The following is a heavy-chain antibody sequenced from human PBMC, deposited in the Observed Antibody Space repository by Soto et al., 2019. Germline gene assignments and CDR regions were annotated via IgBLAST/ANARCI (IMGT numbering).Heavy chain of an antibody. CDR3: ARTPRDSPYYFDY. J-gene: IGHJ4*01. V-gene: IGHV4-59*12. CDR2: IYYSGST. CDR1: GGSISSYY. Sequence: SETLSLTCTVSGGSISSYYWSWIRQPPGKGLEWIGYIYYSGSTNYNPSLKSRVTISVDTSKNQFSLKLNSMTAEDTAVYYCARTPRDSPYYFDYWGHGTLVTVSS.